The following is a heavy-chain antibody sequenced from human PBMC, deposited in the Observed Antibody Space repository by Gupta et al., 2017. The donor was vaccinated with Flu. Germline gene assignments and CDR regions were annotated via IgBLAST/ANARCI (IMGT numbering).Heavy chain of an antibody. D-gene: IGHD2-2*03. CDR2: IETNDTT. CDR3: ERMDLQTGGCEP. Sequence: CTVSGVPIGSNYWSWIRQPAGKGLGWIGSIETNDTTKYNRYLKRRVTRQVDKSKKQLYLELTSVTAADTALAECERMDLQTGGCEPWGQGTLVRVSS. V-gene: IGHV4-4*07. J-gene: IGHJ5*02. CDR1: GVPIGSNY.